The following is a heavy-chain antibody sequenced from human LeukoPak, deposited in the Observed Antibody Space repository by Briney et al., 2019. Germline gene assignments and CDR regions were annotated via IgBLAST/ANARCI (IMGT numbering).Heavy chain of an antibody. V-gene: IGHV3-11*01. Sequence: GGSLRLSCAASGFSFSDYYMSWIRQAPGKGLEWVSYISGSEDSIYYADSMKGRFAIARDNSMNSLYLQITNLRAEDTAVYYCARAGLLWFGEFRYWFDPWGQGTLVTVSS. J-gene: IGHJ5*02. CDR1: GFSFSDYY. CDR2: ISGSEDSI. CDR3: ARAGLLWFGEFRYWFDP. D-gene: IGHD3-10*01.